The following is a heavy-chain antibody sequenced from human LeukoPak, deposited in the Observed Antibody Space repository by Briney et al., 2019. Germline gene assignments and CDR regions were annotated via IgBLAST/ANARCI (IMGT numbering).Heavy chain of an antibody. CDR1: GLTFSSYA. D-gene: IGHD3-22*01. CDR2: ISSHVNNK. V-gene: IGHV3-30-3*01. J-gene: IGHJ5*01. Sequence: GRSLRLSCAAPGLTFSSYAFNWVRQAPGKGLEWVAVISSHVNNKFYADSVKGRFTVSRDNSKNTLYLQMNSLRVGDTAVYYCARDYDVDYSSSPGWFDSWGQGTLVTVSS. CDR3: ARDYDVDYSSSPGWFDS.